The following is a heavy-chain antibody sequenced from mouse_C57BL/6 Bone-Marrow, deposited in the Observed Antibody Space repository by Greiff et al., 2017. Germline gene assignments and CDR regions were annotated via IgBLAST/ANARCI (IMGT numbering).Heavy chain of an antibody. Sequence: VQGVESGGDLVKPGGSLKLSCAASGFTFSSYGMSWVRQTPDKRLEWVATIRSGGSYTYYPDSVKGRFTISRDNAKNTLYLQMSSLKSEDTAMYYCASLITTVVAPDYWGQGTSVTVSS. V-gene: IGHV5-6*01. CDR2: IRSGGSYT. CDR1: GFTFSSYG. D-gene: IGHD1-1*01. J-gene: IGHJ4*01. CDR3: ASLITTVVAPDY.